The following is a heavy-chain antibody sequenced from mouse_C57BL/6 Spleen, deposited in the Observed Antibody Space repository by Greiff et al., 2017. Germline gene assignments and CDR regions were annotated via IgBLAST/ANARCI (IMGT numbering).Heavy chain of an antibody. CDR3: ARHSSYDAMYH. J-gene: IGHJ4*01. V-gene: IGHV5-6*01. CDR1: GFTFSSYG. CDR2: ISSGGSYT. D-gene: IGHD1-1*01. Sequence: EVQVVESGGDLVKPGGSLKLSCAASGFTFSSYGMSWVRQTPDKRLEWVATISSGGSYTYYPDSVKGRFTISRDNAKNTLYLQMSSLKSDDTAMYYYARHSSYDAMYHWGQGTSVTVSS.